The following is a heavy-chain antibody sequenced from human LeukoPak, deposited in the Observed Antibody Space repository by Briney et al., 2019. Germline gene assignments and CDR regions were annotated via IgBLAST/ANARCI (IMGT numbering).Heavy chain of an antibody. CDR2: IQQDGGIK. CDR1: GFSFSSYW. J-gene: IGHJ4*02. D-gene: IGHD1-26*01. V-gene: IGHV3-7*01. Sequence: GGSLRLSCSASGFSFSSYWMSWVRQAPGKGLEWVAIIQQDGGIKDYVDSVKGRLTIPRDNADNSLYLQMDGLRVEDTAIYYCVRDTSIIVGPRLDYWGQGTLVTVSS. CDR3: VRDTSIIVGPRLDY.